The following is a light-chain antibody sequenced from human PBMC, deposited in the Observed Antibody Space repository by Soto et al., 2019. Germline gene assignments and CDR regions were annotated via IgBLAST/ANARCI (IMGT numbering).Light chain of an antibody. CDR3: QQSYSTPRT. V-gene: IGKV1-39*01. J-gene: IGKJ1*01. CDR1: QSIGIY. CDR2: GAS. Sequence: DIQMTQSPSSLSASVGDRVTITCRASQSIGIYLNWYQQKPGKAPKVLIYGASSLQSGVPSRFSGSGSGTDFTLTITSLQPEDFAAYYCQQSYSTPRTFGQGTKVEIK.